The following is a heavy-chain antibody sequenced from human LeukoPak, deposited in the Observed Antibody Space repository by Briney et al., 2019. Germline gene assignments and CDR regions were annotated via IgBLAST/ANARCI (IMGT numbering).Heavy chain of an antibody. J-gene: IGHJ4*02. D-gene: IGHD5-18*01. V-gene: IGHV3-48*01. Sequence: GGSLRLSCTASGFTFSTYNMNWVRQAPGKGLGWVSYISSGSGTIYYAHSVKGRFTISRDNAQKSLYLQMNSLRADDTAVYFCVRDRYNYGEPYFDHWGQGALVTVSS. CDR2: ISSGSGTI. CDR3: VRDRYNYGEPYFDH. CDR1: GFTFSTYN.